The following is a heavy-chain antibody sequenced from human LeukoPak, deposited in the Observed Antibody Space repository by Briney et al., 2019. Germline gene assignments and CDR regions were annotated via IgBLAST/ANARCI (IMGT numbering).Heavy chain of an antibody. D-gene: IGHD3-10*01. Sequence: ASVKVSCKASGYTFTSYGISWGRQAPGQGLEWMGWISAYNGNTNYAQKLQGRVTMTTDTSTSTAYMELRSLRSDDTAVYYCARVLYGSGSYYRHFYYWGQGTLVTVSS. CDR2: ISAYNGNT. V-gene: IGHV1-18*01. CDR3: ARVLYGSGSYYRHFYY. CDR1: GYTFTSYG. J-gene: IGHJ4*02.